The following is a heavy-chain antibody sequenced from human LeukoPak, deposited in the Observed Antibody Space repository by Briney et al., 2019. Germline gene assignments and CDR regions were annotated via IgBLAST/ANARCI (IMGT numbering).Heavy chain of an antibody. D-gene: IGHD4-11*01. Sequence: PSETLSLTCAVYGGSFSGYYWSWIRQPPGKGLEWIGEINHSGSTNYNPSLKSRVTISVDTSKNQFSPKLNSVTAADTAVYYCASGAYSYYYMDVWGKGTTVTFSS. J-gene: IGHJ6*03. CDR1: GGSFSGYY. V-gene: IGHV4-34*01. CDR3: ASGAYSYYYMDV. CDR2: INHSGST.